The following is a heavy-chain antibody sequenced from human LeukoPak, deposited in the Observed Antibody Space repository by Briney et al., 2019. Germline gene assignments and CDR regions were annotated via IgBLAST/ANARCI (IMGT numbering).Heavy chain of an antibody. V-gene: IGHV3-7*01. CDR2: MKQDGSEE. D-gene: IGHD5-12*01. CDR1: GFTFSDYW. CDR3: ARVRDRGSGYVYFDY. J-gene: IGHJ4*02. Sequence: GGSLRHSCAASGFTFSDYWMSWVRQAPGKGLEWLANMKQDGSEEYYVDSVKGRFTISRDNAKNSLYLQMNSLRAEDTAVYYCARVRDRGSGYVYFDYWGQGTLVTVSS.